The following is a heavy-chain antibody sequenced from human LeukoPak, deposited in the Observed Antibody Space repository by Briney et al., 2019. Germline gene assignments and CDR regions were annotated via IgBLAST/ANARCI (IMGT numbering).Heavy chain of an antibody. D-gene: IGHD6-19*01. CDR2: IWYDGSNK. Sequence: PGGSLRLSCAASGFTFSNAYMNWVRQAPGKGLEWVAVIWYDGSNKYYADSVKGRFTISRDNSKNTLYLQMNSLRAEDTAVYYCAREGDSSGWDTSDYWGQGTLVTVSS. V-gene: IGHV3-33*08. CDR3: AREGDSSGWDTSDY. J-gene: IGHJ4*02. CDR1: GFTFSNAY.